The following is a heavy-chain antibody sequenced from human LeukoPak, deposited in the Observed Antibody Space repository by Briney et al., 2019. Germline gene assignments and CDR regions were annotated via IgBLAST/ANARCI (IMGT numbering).Heavy chain of an antibody. D-gene: IGHD6-19*01. J-gene: IGHJ4*02. CDR2: ISYDGSSE. Sequence: PGRSLRLSCAASGFTFSSYAMHRVRQAPGKGLEWVALISYDGSSEYYADSVKGRFTISRDNSMNTLYLQMISLRAEDTAVYYCARIRITYSSVSSFGYWGQGTLVIVSS. CDR3: ARIRITYSSVSSFGY. V-gene: IGHV3-30-3*01. CDR1: GFTFSSYA.